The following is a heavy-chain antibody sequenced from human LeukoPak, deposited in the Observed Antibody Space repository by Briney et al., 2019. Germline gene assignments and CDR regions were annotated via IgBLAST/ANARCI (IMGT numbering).Heavy chain of an antibody. CDR1: GFTFSSYA. V-gene: IGHV3-23*01. Sequence: GGSLRLSCAASGFTFSSYAMSWVRQAPGKGLEWVSTIDSGGNTYYADSVKGRFTISRDNSKNTLYLQMNSLRAEDTAVYYCARVGYCSGGSCPWYFDLWGRGTLVTVSS. CDR3: ARVGYCSGGSCPWYFDL. J-gene: IGHJ2*01. D-gene: IGHD2-15*01. CDR2: IDSGGNT.